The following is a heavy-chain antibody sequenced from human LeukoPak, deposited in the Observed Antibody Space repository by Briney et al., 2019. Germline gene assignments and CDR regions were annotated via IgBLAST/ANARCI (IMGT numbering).Heavy chain of an antibody. D-gene: IGHD2-2*01. J-gene: IGHJ4*02. V-gene: IGHV3-53*01. CDR2: IYSGGST. Sequence: GGSLRLSCAASGFTVSSNYMSWVRQAPGKGLEWVSVIYSGGSTYYADSVKGRFTISRDNSKNTLYLQMNSLRAEDTAVYYCANYCSSTSCYDYWGQGTLVTVSS. CDR1: GFTVSSNY. CDR3: ANYCSSTSCYDY.